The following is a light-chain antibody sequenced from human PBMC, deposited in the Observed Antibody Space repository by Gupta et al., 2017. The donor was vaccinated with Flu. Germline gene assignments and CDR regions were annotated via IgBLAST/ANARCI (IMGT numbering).Light chain of an antibody. CDR2: GNG. V-gene: IGLV1-40*01. J-gene: IGLJ3*02. CDR1: RPNIGAGYV. CDR3: QSYYSSLSGSGV. Sequence: QSVLTQPPSGSGAPGPRVTIPGTGSRPNIGAGYVVHWYQQLPGTTPKLLIYGNGNRPSGVPDRVSGSKSDTSASLSITGLQADDEADYYCQSYYSSLSGSGVFGGGTKLTVL.